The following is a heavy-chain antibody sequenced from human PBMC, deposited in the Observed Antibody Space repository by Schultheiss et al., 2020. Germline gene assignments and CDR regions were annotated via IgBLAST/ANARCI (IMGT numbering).Heavy chain of an antibody. D-gene: IGHD1-26*01. J-gene: IGHJ3*02. Sequence: SETLSLTCTVSSGSISSRIYYWGWIRQPPGKGLEWIGSIYYSGSTYYNPSLKSRVTISVDTSKNQFSLKLSSVTAADTAVYYCARSPTKRLGSYYGFGAFDICGQGIMVTGSS. V-gene: IGHV4-39*07. CDR1: SGSISSRIYY. CDR2: IYYSGST. CDR3: ARSPTKRLGSYYGFGAFDI.